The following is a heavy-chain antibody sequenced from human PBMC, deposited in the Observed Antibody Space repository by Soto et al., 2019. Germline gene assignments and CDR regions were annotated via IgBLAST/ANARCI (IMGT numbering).Heavy chain of an antibody. Sequence: EVQLLESGGGLVQPGGSLRLSCTVSGFTFSTYVMSWVRQAPGKGLEWVSAISGSGGSAYYADSVKGRFTISRDNSKNALYLQMNSLRAEGTAVYFCAKGKAIAGTDYWGQGTLVTVSS. CDR3: AKGKAIAGTDY. D-gene: IGHD2-15*01. V-gene: IGHV3-23*01. CDR1: GFTFSTYV. J-gene: IGHJ4*02. CDR2: ISGSGGSA.